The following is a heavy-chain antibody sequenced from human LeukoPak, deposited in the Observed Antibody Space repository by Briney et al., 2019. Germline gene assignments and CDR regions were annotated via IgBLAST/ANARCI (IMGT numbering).Heavy chain of an antibody. D-gene: IGHD6-13*01. CDR2: IYYSGST. V-gene: IGHV4-39*07. J-gene: IGHJ4*02. CDR1: GGSISSSSYY. CDR3: ARVKFVGIAAADYFDY. Sequence: PSETLSLTCTVSGGSISSSSYYWGWIRQPPGKGLEWIGSIYYSGSTYYNPSLKSRVTISVDTSKNQFSLKLSSVTAADTAVYYCARVKFVGIAAADYFDYWGQGTLVTVSS.